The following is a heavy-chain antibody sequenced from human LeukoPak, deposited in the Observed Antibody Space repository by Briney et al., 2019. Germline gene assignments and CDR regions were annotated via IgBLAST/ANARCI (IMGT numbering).Heavy chain of an antibody. CDR2: INTNTGNP. V-gene: IGHV7-4-1*02. CDR1: GYTFTSYA. J-gene: IGHJ4*02. Sequence: GASVKVSCKASGYTFTSYAMNWVRQAPGQGLEWMGWINTNTGNPTYAQGFTGRFVSSLDTSVSTAYLQISSLKAEDTAVYYCARVIDYYDSSPHYDYWGQGTLVTVSS. CDR3: ARVIDYYDSSPHYDY. D-gene: IGHD3-22*01.